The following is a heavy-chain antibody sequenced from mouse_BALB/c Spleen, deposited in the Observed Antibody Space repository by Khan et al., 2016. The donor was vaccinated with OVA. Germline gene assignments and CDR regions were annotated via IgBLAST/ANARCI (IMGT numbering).Heavy chain of an antibody. J-gene: IGHJ2*01. CDR3: AGTSNYGNYYFDC. CDR2: ISYSGST. V-gene: IGHV3-8*02. D-gene: IGHD2-1*01. Sequence: EVQLQESGPSLVKPSQTLSLTCSVTGDSITSGYWNWIRKFPGNKLEYMGYISYSGSTYYNQSLKSRISITRETTKNQHYLQLNSMTTEDSATYYCAGTSNYGNYYFDCWGQGTTLTV. CDR1: GDSITSGY.